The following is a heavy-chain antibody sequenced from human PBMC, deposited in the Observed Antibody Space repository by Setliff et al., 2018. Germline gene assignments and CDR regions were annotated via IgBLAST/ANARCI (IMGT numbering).Heavy chain of an antibody. J-gene: IGHJ4*02. D-gene: IGHD1-26*01. CDR2: LHTSGST. CDR1: GGSISSGSYY. Sequence: PSETLSLTCAVSGGSISSGSYYWSWIRQPAGKGLEWVGRLHTSGSTNYNPSLKGRVTISVDTSKNQFSLNLSSVTAADTAVYFCARDNTIVGATDYWGQGALVTVSS. V-gene: IGHV4-61*02. CDR3: ARDNTIVGATDY.